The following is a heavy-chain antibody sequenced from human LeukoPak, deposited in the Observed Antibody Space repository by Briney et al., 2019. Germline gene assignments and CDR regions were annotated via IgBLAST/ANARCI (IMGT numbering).Heavy chain of an antibody. J-gene: IGHJ5*02. CDR2: IYTSGST. CDR1: GGSISSYY. Sequence: ASETLSLTCTGSGGSISSYYWSWIRQPAGKGLEWIGRIYTSGSTNYNPSLKSRVTISVDTSENQFSLKLTSVTAADTAVYYCARLVVITTFDWFDPWGQGTLVTVSS. D-gene: IGHD3-22*01. CDR3: ARLVVITTFDWFDP. V-gene: IGHV4-4*07.